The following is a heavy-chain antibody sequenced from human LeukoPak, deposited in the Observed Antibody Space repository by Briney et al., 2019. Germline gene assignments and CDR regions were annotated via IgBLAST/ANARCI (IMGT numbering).Heavy chain of an antibody. CDR3: ATCGSPEVFRHYYGMDV. J-gene: IGHJ6*02. CDR1: GYTLTELS. Sequence: GASVTVSCKVSGYTLTELSMHWVRQAPGKGLEWMGGFDPEDGETIYAQKFQGRVTMTEDTSTDTAYMELSSLRSEDTAVYYCATCGSPEVFRHYYGMDVWGQGTTVTVSS. CDR2: FDPEDGET. D-gene: IGHD1-26*01. V-gene: IGHV1-24*01.